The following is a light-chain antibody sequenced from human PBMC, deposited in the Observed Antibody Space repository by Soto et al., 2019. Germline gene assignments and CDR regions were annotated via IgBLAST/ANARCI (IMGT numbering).Light chain of an antibody. Sequence: DIPMAQSPSSLSASVGDSVTITCRASQSISTNLNWYQQEAGKDPKLLIYSASSLQSGVPSRFSGSGSGTDFTLTISSLQPEDFTTYYCQQSYSSPPTFGQGTKVEIK. CDR3: QQSYSSPPT. J-gene: IGKJ1*01. V-gene: IGKV1-39*01. CDR2: SAS. CDR1: QSISTN.